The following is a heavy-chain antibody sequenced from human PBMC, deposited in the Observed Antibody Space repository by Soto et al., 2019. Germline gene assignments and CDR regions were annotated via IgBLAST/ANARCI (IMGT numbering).Heavy chain of an antibody. CDR3: ARAQGFDFHNWFDP. D-gene: IGHD5-12*01. CDR1: GYTFTSYD. CDR2: MNPNSGNT. V-gene: IGHV1-8*01. J-gene: IGHJ5*02. Sequence: ASVKVSCKASGYTFTSYDINWVRQATGQGLEWMGWMNPNSGNTGYAQKFQGRVTMTRNTSISTAYMELSSLRSEDTAVYFCARAQGFDFHNWFDPWGQGALVTVSS.